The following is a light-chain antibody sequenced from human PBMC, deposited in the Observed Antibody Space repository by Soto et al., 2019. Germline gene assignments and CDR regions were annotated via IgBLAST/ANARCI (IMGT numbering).Light chain of an antibody. V-gene: IGKV1-39*01. Sequence: IEVTQAPSSLAASLGARLTITCRASQTIGTYVNWYRQKSGAAPELLIYDTSTLQSGVPSRFRGGASGTDFTLTISSLQFEDFATYYSQRSYNTPLTFGRGTKVDIK. J-gene: IGKJ4*02. CDR2: DTS. CDR3: QRSYNTPLT. CDR1: QTIGTY.